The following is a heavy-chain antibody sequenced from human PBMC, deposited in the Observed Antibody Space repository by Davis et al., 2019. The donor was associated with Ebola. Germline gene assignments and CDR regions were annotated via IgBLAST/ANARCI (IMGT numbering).Heavy chain of an antibody. CDR3: AREDIVVVPARVLVLRNWFDP. CDR1: GGSISGYY. D-gene: IGHD2-2*01. CDR2: INHSGST. Sequence: SETLSLTCTVSGGSISGYYWSWIRQPPGKGLEWIGEINHSGSTNYNPSLKNRVTISVDTSKNQFSLKLSSVTAADTAVYYCAREDIVVVPARVLVLRNWFDPWGQGTLVTVSS. J-gene: IGHJ5*02. V-gene: IGHV4-34*01.